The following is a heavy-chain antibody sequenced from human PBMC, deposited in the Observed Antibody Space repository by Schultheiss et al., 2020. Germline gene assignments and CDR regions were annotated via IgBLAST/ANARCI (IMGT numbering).Heavy chain of an antibody. CDR3: ARGVGAAGIGDY. Sequence: GGSLRLSCAASGFTVSSNYMTWVRQAPGKGLDWVSVIYSGGSSTYYADSVRGRFTVSRDNSKNTLYLQMNNLRAEDTAVYYCARGVGAAGIGDYWGQGTLVTVSS. J-gene: IGHJ4*02. D-gene: IGHD6-13*01. CDR2: IYSGGSST. V-gene: IGHV3-53*01. CDR1: GFTVSSNY.